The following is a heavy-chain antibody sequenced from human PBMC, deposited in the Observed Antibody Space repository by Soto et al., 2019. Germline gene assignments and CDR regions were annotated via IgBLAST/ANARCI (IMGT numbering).Heavy chain of an antibody. Sequence: QVQLVESGGGVVQPGRSLRLSCAASGFTFSSYGMHWVRQAPGKGLEWVAVISYDGSNKYYEDSVKGRFTISRDNSKNTLYLQMNSLRAEDTAVYYCAKDLGNYGISDYWGQGTLVTVSS. CDR3: AKDLGNYGISDY. CDR1: GFTFSSYG. D-gene: IGHD1-7*01. CDR2: ISYDGSNK. V-gene: IGHV3-30*18. J-gene: IGHJ4*02.